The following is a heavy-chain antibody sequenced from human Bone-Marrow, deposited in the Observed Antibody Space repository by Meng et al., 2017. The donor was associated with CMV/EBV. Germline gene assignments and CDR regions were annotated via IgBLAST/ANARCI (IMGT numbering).Heavy chain of an antibody. CDR2: IYYSEST. CDR1: GGSISSYY. D-gene: IGHD4-23*01. J-gene: IGHJ6*02. CDR3: ARCNSNYYYYGMDV. V-gene: IGHV4-59*08. Sequence: GPLRLPCTVSGGSISSYYWSWIRQPPGKGLEWIGYIYYSESTNYNPSLKSRVPISVDTSENQLSLKLSSVTDADTAVYYCARCNSNYYYYGMDVWGQGTTVTVSS.